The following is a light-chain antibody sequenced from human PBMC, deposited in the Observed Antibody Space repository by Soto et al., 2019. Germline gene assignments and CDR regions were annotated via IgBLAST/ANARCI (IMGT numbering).Light chain of an antibody. J-gene: IGKJ5*01. CDR2: DAS. V-gene: IGKV3-11*01. CDR3: QQRSNWPSIT. Sequence: EIVLTQSPATLSLSPGERATLSCRASQSVSSYLAWYQQKPGQAPGLLIYDASSRATGIPARFSGSGSGTDFTLTISSLEPEDFAVYYCQQRSNWPSITFGQGTRLETK. CDR1: QSVSSY.